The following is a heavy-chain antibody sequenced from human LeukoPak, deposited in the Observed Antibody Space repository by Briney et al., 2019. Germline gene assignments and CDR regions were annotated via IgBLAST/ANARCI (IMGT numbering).Heavy chain of an antibody. J-gene: IGHJ5*02. CDR3: SRDRSGDDDFWSGYYTNYFDP. Sequence: GGSLRDSCAASGFTFSSYWMSWVRQAPGKGVEWVANIKQDGSEKYYVGTVRGRFTISRDNAKKSLSLQMNSLRAEGTAGDYCSRDRSGDDDFWSGYYTNYFDPWGQGTLVTVSS. D-gene: IGHD3-3*01. CDR2: IKQDGSEK. V-gene: IGHV3-7*01. CDR1: GFTFSSYW.